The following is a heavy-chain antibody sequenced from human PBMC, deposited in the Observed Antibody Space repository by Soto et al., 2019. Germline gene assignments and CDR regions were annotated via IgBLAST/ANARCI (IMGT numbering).Heavy chain of an antibody. V-gene: IGHV4-34*02. J-gene: IGHJ5*02. CDR1: NGSFTDYF. D-gene: IGHD3-3*01. CDR3: VARGMTYDFLSGPHPFDP. CDR2: INHRGGA. Sequence: QVQLQQWGAGLLKPSETLSLTCAAHNGSFTDYFWTWIRQSPGKGLEWIGEINHRGGATYNPSLRIGVTISFDTSKNHFSLSLRSLTAADTAVYYCVARGMTYDFLSGPHPFDPWGHGTLVTVSS.